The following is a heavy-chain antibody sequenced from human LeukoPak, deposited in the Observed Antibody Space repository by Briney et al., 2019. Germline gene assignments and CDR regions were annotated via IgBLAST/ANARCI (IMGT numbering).Heavy chain of an antibody. Sequence: GGSLRLSCAASGFTFSSYAMSWVRQAPGKGLEWVSAISGSGGSTYYADSVKGRFTISRDNSKNTLYLQMNSLRAEDTAVYYCAKSMTTVTTLKYYYYMDVWGKRTTVTVSS. CDR1: GFTFSSYA. CDR3: AKSMTTVTTLKYYYYMDV. CDR2: ISGSGGST. D-gene: IGHD4-17*01. J-gene: IGHJ6*03. V-gene: IGHV3-23*01.